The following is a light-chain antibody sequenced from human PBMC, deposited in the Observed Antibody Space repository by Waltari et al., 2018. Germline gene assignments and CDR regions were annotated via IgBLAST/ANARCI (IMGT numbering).Light chain of an antibody. CDR3: AAWDDSLNAVL. Sequence: QSVLTRPPSASGTPGQRVTISCSGSSSNIGSNTVNWYQQLPGTAPKLLIYTNNQRPSGVPDRFSGSKSGTSASLAISGLQSEDEADYYCAAWDDSLNAVLFGGGTKLTVL. CDR1: SSNIGSNT. J-gene: IGLJ2*01. V-gene: IGLV1-44*01. CDR2: TNN.